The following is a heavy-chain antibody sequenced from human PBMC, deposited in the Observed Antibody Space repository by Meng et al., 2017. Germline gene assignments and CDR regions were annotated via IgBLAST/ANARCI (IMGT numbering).Heavy chain of an antibody. CDR2: ITKDGSRK. V-gene: IGHV3-30*16. CDR1: GFIFSNYE. J-gene: IGHJ4*02. Sequence: QVQVGESGGAVVTPGRSLTLSWAASGFIFSNYEMHWVRQAPGKGLEWVACITKDGSRKYYLGSVRGRFTISRDNSKNTLYLEMNSLRSEDTALYYCARDLDYWGQGTLVTVSS. CDR3: ARDLDY.